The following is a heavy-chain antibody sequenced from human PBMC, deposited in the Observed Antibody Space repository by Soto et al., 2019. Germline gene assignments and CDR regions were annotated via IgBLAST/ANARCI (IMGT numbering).Heavy chain of an antibody. CDR2: IYYTGST. D-gene: IGHD5-12*01. CDR1: GASISAFY. Sequence: SETLSLTCTVSGASISAFYWSWIRQPPGKGLEWIGHIYYTGSTNYNPSLMSRVNISLDTSKNQFSLKLDSLTAADTAVYYCARRRDGYTGVWFDPWVQGTLVT. CDR3: ARRRDGYTGVWFDP. V-gene: IGHV4-59*01. J-gene: IGHJ5*02.